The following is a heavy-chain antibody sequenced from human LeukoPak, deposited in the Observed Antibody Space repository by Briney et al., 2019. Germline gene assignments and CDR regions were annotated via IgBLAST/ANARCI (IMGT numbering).Heavy chain of an antibody. J-gene: IGHJ2*01. D-gene: IGHD7-27*01. V-gene: IGHV3-13*05. CDR3: ARELGIEGYWYFDL. CDR2: ISTASNP. CDR1: GFTVRSYD. Sequence: GGSLRLSCAASGFTVRSYDMHWVRQVPGKGLEWVSAISTASNPHYAASVQGRFTIFRANAENSLYLQMNSLSAEDTAVYYCARELGIEGYWYFDLWGRGTLVTVSS.